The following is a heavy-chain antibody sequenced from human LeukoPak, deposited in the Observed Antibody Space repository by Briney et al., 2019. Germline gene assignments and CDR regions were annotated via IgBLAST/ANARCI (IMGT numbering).Heavy chain of an antibody. CDR1: GYTLTSYC. CDR2: IYPGDSDT. J-gene: IGHJ4*01. CDR3: AGAGRSSSLDN. Sequence: GESLKISFKRPGYTLTSYCSGWVRQMPGKGLEWMGIIYPGDSDTRYSPSFQGQVTISADKSISTAYLQWSSLKASDTAMYYYAGAGRSSSLDNWGQGTPVTVSS. D-gene: IGHD6-13*01. V-gene: IGHV5-51*01.